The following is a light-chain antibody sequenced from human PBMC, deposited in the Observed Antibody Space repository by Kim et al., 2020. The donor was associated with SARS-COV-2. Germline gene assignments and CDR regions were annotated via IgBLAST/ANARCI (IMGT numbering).Light chain of an antibody. J-gene: IGKJ2*01. CDR1: QSVSSSY. CDR3: QQRSNWPPYT. Sequence: EIVLTQSPGTLSLSPGERATLSCRASQSVSSSYLAWYQQKPGQAPRLLIYGASSRATGIPDRFSGSGSGTDFTLTISSLEPEDSAVYYCQQRSNWPPYTFGQGTKLEI. CDR2: GAS. V-gene: IGKV3D-20*02.